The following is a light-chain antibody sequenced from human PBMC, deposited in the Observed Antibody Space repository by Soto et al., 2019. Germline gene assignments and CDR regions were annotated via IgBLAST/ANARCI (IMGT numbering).Light chain of an antibody. Sequence: QSALTQPASVSGSLGQSITISCTGTSSDIGGYKYVSWYQQHPGKAPKLIIFEVSNRPSGVSDRFSGSNSDNTASLTISGLQAEDEADYYCDSYPSSRAYVFGIGTKVTVL. CDR3: DSYPSSRAYV. J-gene: IGLJ1*01. CDR1: SSDIGGYKY. CDR2: EVS. V-gene: IGLV2-14*01.